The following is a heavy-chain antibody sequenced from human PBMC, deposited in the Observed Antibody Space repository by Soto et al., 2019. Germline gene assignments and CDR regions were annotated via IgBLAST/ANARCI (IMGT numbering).Heavy chain of an antibody. CDR2: ISPIFGAT. D-gene: IGHD3-9*01. Sequence: QVQLVQSGAEVKKPGSSVKVSCKTSGGSLSINAISWVRQARGQGFEWMGGISPIFGATKYIDKLQGRLTNTADESTSTVYMELGSLTSEDTAVYFCTRDHSNYEVLTVWGQGTQVTVSS. CDR3: TRDHSNYEVLTV. J-gene: IGHJ4*01. V-gene: IGHV1-69*01. CDR1: GGSLSINA.